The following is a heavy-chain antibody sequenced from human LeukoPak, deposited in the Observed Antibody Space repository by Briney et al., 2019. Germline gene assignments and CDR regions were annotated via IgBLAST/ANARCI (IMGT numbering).Heavy chain of an antibody. J-gene: IGHJ3*02. CDR1: GYTFTGYY. D-gene: IGHD2-2*01. CDR2: INPNSGGT. CDR3: ARAPWGFGLLSPGNERPNAFDI. V-gene: IGHV1-2*02. Sequence: GASVKVSCKASGYTFTGYYMHWVRQAPGQGLEWMGWINPNSGGTNYAQKFQGRVTMTRDTSISTAYMELSRLRSDDTAVYYCARAPWGFGLLSPGNERPNAFDIWGQGTMVTVSS.